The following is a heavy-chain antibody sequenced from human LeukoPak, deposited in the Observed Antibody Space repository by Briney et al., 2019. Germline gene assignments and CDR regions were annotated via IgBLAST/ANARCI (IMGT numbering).Heavy chain of an antibody. V-gene: IGHV3-21*01. Sequence: PGGSLRLSCAASGFTFSSYSMNWVRQAPGKGLEWVSSISSSSSYIYYADSVKGRFTISRDNAKNSLYLQMNSLRAEDTAVYYCARGGSGLTPNWFDPWGQGTLVTVSS. CDR2: ISSSSSYI. CDR3: ARGGSGLTPNWFDP. CDR1: GFTFSSYS. J-gene: IGHJ5*02. D-gene: IGHD3-22*01.